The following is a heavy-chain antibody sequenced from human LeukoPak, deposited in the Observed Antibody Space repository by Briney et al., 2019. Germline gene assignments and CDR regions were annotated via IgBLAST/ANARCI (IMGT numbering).Heavy chain of an antibody. D-gene: IGHD3-22*01. J-gene: IGHJ4*02. CDR2: IYHSGST. CDR1: GYSISSDNY. CDR3: ARAPRDSSSSNYMRRFDY. V-gene: IGHV4-38-2*01. Sequence: SETLSLTCAVSGYSISSDNYWVWIRQPPGQGLEWTGGIYHSGSTYYNPSLKSRVTMSVDTSKNQFSLKLSSVTAADTAVYYCARAPRDSSSSNYMRRFDYWGQGTLVTVSS.